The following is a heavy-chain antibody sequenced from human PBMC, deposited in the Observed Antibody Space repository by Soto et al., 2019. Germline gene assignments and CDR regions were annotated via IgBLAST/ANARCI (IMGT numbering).Heavy chain of an antibody. CDR1: GYTFTAYY. CDR3: ARGDFDSSANYYAGWFDP. J-gene: IGHJ5*02. D-gene: IGHD3-22*01. Sequence: QVQLVQSGAEVKKPGASVKVSCKASGYTFTAYYMHWLRQAPGQGLEWMGWINPNSGGTKYAQKFQGRVTMTNDTYISTAYMELSRLGSDDTAVYYCARGDFDSSANYYAGWFDPWGQGTLVTVSS. CDR2: INPNSGGT. V-gene: IGHV1-2*02.